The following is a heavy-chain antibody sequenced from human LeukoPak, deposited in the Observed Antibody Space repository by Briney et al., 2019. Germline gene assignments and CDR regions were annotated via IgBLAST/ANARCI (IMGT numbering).Heavy chain of an antibody. Sequence: SETLSLTCTVSGGSIRSYYWSWIRQPPGKGLEWIGYIFYAGSNTYNPSLKSRVTISIDTSKNQFSLKLNSVAAADTAVYYCASGERGYSYGPLDYWGQGILVTVSS. J-gene: IGHJ4*02. CDR2: IFYAGSN. CDR3: ASGERGYSYGPLDY. D-gene: IGHD5-18*01. CDR1: GGSIRSYY. V-gene: IGHV4-59*08.